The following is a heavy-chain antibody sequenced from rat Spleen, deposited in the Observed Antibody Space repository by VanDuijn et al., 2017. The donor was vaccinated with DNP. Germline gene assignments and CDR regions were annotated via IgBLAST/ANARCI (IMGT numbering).Heavy chain of an antibody. V-gene: IGHV5-7*01. J-gene: IGHJ2*01. CDR1: GFTFSNYG. CDR2: ISYDDNST. Sequence: EVQLVESGGGLVQPGRSLKLSCAASGFTFSNYGMAWVRQAPKKGLEWVATISYDDNSTYYRDSVKGRFTVSRDNVRSTLYLQMDSLRSEDTATYYCARPDYWGQGVMVTVSS. CDR3: ARPDY.